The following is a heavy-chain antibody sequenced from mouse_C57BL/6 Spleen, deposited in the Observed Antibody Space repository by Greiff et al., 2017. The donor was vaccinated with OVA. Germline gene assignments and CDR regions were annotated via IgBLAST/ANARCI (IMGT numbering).Heavy chain of an antibody. J-gene: IGHJ3*01. Sequence: QVQLQQSGAELVKPGASVKLSCKASGYTFTSYWMQWVKQRPGQGLEWIGEIEPSDSYTNYNQKFKGKATLTVDTSSSTAYMRLSSLTSDDSAVYYCARSGSYSNWTWFAYWGQGTLVTVSA. CDR2: IEPSDSYT. V-gene: IGHV1-50*01. CDR1: GYTFTSYW. CDR3: ARSGSYSNWTWFAY. D-gene: IGHD2-5*01.